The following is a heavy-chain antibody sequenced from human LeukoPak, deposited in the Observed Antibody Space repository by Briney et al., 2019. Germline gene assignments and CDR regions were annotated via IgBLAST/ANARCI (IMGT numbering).Heavy chain of an antibody. CDR2: ISWNSGSI. CDR3: VKGRASTVTTSFDY. Sequence: GGSLRLSCAASGFIFDDYAMHWVRQAPGKGLDWVSGISWNSGSIGYADSVKGRFTISRDNAKNSLYLQMNSLRAEDTALYYCVKGRASTVTTSFDYWGQGTLVTVSS. D-gene: IGHD4-17*01. V-gene: IGHV3-9*01. CDR1: GFIFDDYA. J-gene: IGHJ4*02.